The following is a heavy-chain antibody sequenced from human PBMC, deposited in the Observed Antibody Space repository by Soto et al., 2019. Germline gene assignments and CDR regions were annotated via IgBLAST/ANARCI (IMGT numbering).Heavy chain of an antibody. V-gene: IGHV5-51*01. CDR2: IYPDDSET. CDR1: GYTFSSNW. CDR3: VRLLDSWGEPHYFDS. Sequence: PGESLKISCQASGYTFSSNWIGWVRQMPGKGLEWMGIIYPDDSETRYSPSFQGQVTISADRSFNTAYLQWASLQASDTAIYYCVRLLDSWGEPHYFDSWGQGTMVTVSS. D-gene: IGHD3-16*01. J-gene: IGHJ4*02.